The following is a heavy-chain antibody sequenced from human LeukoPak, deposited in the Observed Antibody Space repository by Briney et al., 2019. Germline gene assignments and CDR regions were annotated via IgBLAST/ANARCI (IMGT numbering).Heavy chain of an antibody. J-gene: IGHJ4*02. V-gene: IGHV3-23*01. CDR2: ISGGGDRT. CDR3: ARHWV. D-gene: IGHD3-10*01. Sequence: GGSLRLPCAASGFTFSDFDMSWVRQAPGKGLEWVSAISGGGDRTYYADSVKGRFTISRDNSKNTLYLQMNSLRAEDAAVYYCARHWVRGQGTLVTVSS. CDR1: GFTFSDFD.